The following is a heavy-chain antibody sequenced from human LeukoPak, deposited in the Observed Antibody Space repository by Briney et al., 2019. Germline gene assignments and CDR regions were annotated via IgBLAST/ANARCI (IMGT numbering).Heavy chain of an antibody. J-gene: IGHJ4*02. V-gene: IGHV4-59*01. D-gene: IGHD5-18*01. CDR1: GGSINSYY. CDR3: ARTSGYSYGYDY. Sequence: SETLSLTCTVSGGSINSYYWSWIRQPPGKGLEWIGYIYYSGSTNYNPSLKSRVTISVDTSKNQFSLKLSSVTAADTAMYYCARTSGYSYGYDYWGQGTLVTVSS. CDR2: IYYSGST.